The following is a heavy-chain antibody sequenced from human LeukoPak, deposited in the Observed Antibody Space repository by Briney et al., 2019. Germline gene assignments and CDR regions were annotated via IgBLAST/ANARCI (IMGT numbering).Heavy chain of an antibody. D-gene: IGHD3-22*01. CDR1: AFTFSSYA. CDR3: AKDLTYYYDIAGYGYDY. Sequence: GGSLRLSCAASAFTFSSYAMSWVRQAPGQGLEWVSAISGSGGSTYYADSVKGRFTISRDNSKDTLYLQMNSLRAEDTAVYYCAKDLTYYYDIAGYGYDYWGQGTLVTVSS. CDR2: ISGSGGST. J-gene: IGHJ4*02. V-gene: IGHV3-23*01.